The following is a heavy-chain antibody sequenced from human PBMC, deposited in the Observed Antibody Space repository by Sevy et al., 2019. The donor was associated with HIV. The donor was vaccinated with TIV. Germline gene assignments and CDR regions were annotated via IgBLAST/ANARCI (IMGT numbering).Heavy chain of an antibody. Sequence: GGSLRLSCAASGFSVSNIYMTWVRQAPGKGLEWVSFIYSGGGTYYADSVKGRFTITGDNSTNTLYLQMNSMRAEDTVEYYCARDRREGSSSWDGAFDIWGQGTMVTVSS. J-gene: IGHJ3*02. CDR1: GFSVSNIY. V-gene: IGHV3-53*01. CDR3: ARDRREGSSSWDGAFDI. CDR2: IYSGGGT. D-gene: IGHD6-13*01.